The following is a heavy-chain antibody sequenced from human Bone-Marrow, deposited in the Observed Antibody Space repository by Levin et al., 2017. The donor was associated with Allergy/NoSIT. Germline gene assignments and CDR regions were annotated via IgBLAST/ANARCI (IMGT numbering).Heavy chain of an antibody. D-gene: IGHD3-10*01. CDR3: ARGSMVRGDAFDI. Sequence: PGGSLRLSCAASGFTFSSYAMHWVRQAPGKGLEWVAVISYDGSNKYYADSVKGRFTISRDNSKNTLYLQMNSLRAEDTAVYYCARGSMVRGDAFDIWGQGTMVTVSS. CDR2: ISYDGSNK. J-gene: IGHJ3*02. CDR1: GFTFSSYA. V-gene: IGHV3-30-3*01.